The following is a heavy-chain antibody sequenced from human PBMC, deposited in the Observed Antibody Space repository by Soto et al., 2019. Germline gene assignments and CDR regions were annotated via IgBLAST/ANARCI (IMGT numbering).Heavy chain of an antibody. D-gene: IGHD3-16*02. CDR3: ARHIEVPFHGRTNFYYGLDV. Sequence: EVQLVQSGAEVKKPGESLKISCTASGSGFAGFCIGWVRQMPGKGLEWMGIIFPRDSEIKYSPSFQGQATISADTSRSTAYLEWSSLKASDTAMNYCARHIEVPFHGRTNFYYGLDVRGQGTTVTVSS. CDR2: IFPRDSEI. V-gene: IGHV5-51*01. J-gene: IGHJ6*02. CDR1: GSGFAGFC.